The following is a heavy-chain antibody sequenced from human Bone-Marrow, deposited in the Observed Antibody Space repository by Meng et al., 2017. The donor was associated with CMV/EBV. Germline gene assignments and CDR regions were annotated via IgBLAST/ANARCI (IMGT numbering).Heavy chain of an antibody. CDR1: GFTFSSYE. Sequence: LSLTCAASGFTFSSYEMNWVRQAPGKGLEWVSYISSSGSTIYYADSVKGRFTISRDNARNSLYLQMNRLRAEDTAVYYCAKDTRFWEWYNWFDLWGEGTLVTVSS. J-gene: IGHJ5*02. CDR3: AKDTRFWEWYNWFDL. CDR2: ISSSGSTI. V-gene: IGHV3-48*03. D-gene: IGHD3-3*01.